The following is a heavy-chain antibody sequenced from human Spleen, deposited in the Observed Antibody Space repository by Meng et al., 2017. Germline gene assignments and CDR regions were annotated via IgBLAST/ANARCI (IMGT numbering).Heavy chain of an antibody. CDR1: GYTFTSYG. Sequence: SVKVSCKASGYTFTSYGISWVRQAPGQGLEWMGGINGVFGTMDYAQKFQGRATITTDESTSTVYMELSRLTSEDTAVYFCARKAGNCISTTCYSLDYWGQGTLVTVSS. CDR3: ARKAGNCISTTCYSLDY. J-gene: IGHJ4*02. V-gene: IGHV1-69*05. CDR2: INGVFGTM. D-gene: IGHD2-2*01.